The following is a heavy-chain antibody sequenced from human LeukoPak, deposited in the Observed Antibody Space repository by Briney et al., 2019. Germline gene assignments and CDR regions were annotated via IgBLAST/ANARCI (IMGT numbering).Heavy chain of an antibody. Sequence: SVKVSCKASGGTFSSYAISWVRQAPGQGLEWMGRIIPILGIANYAQKFQGRVTITADKSTSTAYMELSSLRSEDTAVYYCARDYFFWSGPTPHFFDSGGQGTLVTVSS. CDR1: GGTFSSYA. V-gene: IGHV1-69*04. J-gene: IGHJ4*02. D-gene: IGHD3-3*01. CDR2: IIPILGIA. CDR3: ARDYFFWSGPTPHFFDS.